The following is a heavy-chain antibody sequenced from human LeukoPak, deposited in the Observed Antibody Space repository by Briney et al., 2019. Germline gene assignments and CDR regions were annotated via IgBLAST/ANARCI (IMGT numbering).Heavy chain of an antibody. CDR3: ARGRDCSGGSCFSWYFDL. J-gene: IGHJ2*01. D-gene: IGHD2-15*01. CDR2: IYYSGST. V-gene: IGHV4-59*12. Sequence: PSETLSLTCSVSGGSITSYYWSWIRQPPGKGLEWIGYIYYSGSTNYNPSLKSRATMSVDTSTNQFSLKLTSLTAADTAVYYCARGRDCSGGSCFSWYFDLWGRGTLVTVSS. CDR1: GGSITSYY.